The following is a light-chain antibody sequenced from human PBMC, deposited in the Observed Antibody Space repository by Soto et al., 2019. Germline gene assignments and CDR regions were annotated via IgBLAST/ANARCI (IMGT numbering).Light chain of an antibody. V-gene: IGKV1-16*02. J-gene: IGKJ5*01. Sequence: DIQMTQSPSSLSASVGDRVTITCRASQDISNFLAWFQQKPGKAPKSLISAASSLHSGVPSKFSGSGSGTDFTLTINSLQPDDFATYYCQQYMTYPVTFGQGTRLEIK. CDR3: QQYMTYPVT. CDR1: QDISNF. CDR2: AAS.